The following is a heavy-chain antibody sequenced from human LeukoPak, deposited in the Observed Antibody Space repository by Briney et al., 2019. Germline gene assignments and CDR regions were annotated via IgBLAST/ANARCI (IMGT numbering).Heavy chain of an antibody. D-gene: IGHD5-18*01. V-gene: IGHV3-21*01. J-gene: IGHJ4*02. Sequence: GGSLRLSCAASGFTFSSYSMNWVRQAPGKGPEWVSSISSSSSYIYYADSVKGRFTISRDNAKNSLYLQMNSLRAEDTAVYYCARARIQLWLPDYWGQGTLVTVSS. CDR1: GFTFSSYS. CDR3: ARARIQLWLPDY. CDR2: ISSSSSYI.